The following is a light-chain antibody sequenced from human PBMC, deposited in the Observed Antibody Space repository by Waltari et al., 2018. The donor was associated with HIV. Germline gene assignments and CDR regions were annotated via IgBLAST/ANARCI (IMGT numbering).Light chain of an antibody. CDR3: SAWDSSLSEWV. Sequence: HAGLTQPPSVSGGLGQTATLTCTGHDTDVGDQGAAWLQRFQGHPPKVLSFRNNNRPSGVAERFSALRSGNTVCLTITGLQTGDEAEYYCSAWDSSLSEWVFGAGPKLAVV. CDR1: DTDVGDQG. CDR2: RNN. J-gene: IGLJ3*02. V-gene: IGLV10-54*04.